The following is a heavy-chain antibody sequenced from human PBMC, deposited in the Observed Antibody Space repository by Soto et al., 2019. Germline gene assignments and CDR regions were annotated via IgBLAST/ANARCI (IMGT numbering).Heavy chain of an antibody. D-gene: IGHD3-10*01. CDR3: ARDKGGEFLKGSGMDV. CDR2: IYHNGET. J-gene: IGHJ6*02. V-gene: IGHV4-59*01. CDR1: GDSITAYY. Sequence: QMQLQESGPGLVKPSETLSLICSVSGDSITAYYLSWLRQSPGKELEWIGYIYHNGETNYNPSLKSRVNISAATSKTQFSLRLSYVPAADTGVYYCARDKGGEFLKGSGMDVWGQGTTVIVSS.